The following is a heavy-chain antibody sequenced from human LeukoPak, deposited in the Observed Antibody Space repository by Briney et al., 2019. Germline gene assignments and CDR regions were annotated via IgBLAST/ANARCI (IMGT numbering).Heavy chain of an antibody. V-gene: IGHV3-23*01. CDR1: GFTFVSYA. CDR3: ARALDTYGYMRFAY. Sequence: GGSLRLSCAASGFTFVSYAMTWVRQAPGKGLEWVSAINGGGDTTYYADSVKGRFTISRDKSTNTLFPQMSSLRAEDSATYFCARALDTYGYMRFAYWGQGTLVTVSS. D-gene: IGHD5-18*01. CDR2: INGGGDTT. J-gene: IGHJ4*02.